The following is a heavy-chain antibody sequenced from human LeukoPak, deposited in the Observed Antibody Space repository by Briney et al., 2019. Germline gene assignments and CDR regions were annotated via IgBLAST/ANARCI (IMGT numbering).Heavy chain of an antibody. CDR2: INERGSST. CDR3: ARAPCSSWYGAYYFDY. CDR1: GFTFSNSW. Sequence: GGSLRLSCAASGFTFSNSWLHWVRQAPGKGLVWVSRINERGSSTSYADSVKGRFTISRDNAKNSLYLQMNSLRAEDTAVYYCARAPCSSWYGAYYFDYWGQGTLVTVSS. V-gene: IGHV3-74*01. D-gene: IGHD6-13*01. J-gene: IGHJ4*02.